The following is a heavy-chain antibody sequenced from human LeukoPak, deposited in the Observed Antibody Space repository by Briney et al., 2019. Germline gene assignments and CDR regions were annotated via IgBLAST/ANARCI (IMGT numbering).Heavy chain of an antibody. V-gene: IGHV1-8*01. D-gene: IGHD4-11*01. CDR1: GYTFTSYD. CDR3: ARGGTGHSNFVLVLGGYYYMDV. J-gene: IGHJ6*03. Sequence: ASVKVSCKASGYTFTSYDINWVRQATGQGLEWMGWMNPNSGNTGYAQKFQGRVTMTRNTSISTAYMELSSLRSEDTAVYYCARGGTGHSNFVLVLGGYYYMDVWGKGTTVTVSS. CDR2: MNPNSGNT.